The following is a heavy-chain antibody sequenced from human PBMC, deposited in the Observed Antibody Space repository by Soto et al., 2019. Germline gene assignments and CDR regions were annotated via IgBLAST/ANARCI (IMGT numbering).Heavy chain of an antibody. Sequence: GGSLRLSCAASGFTFSSYGMHWVRQAPGKGLEWVAVISYDGSNKYYADSVKGRFTISRDNSKNTLYLQMNSLRAEDTAVYYCAKEYYYDSSGYYHWSYYYYGMDVWGQGTTVTVSS. CDR3: AKEYYYDSSGYYHWSYYYYGMDV. V-gene: IGHV3-30*18. CDR2: ISYDGSNK. J-gene: IGHJ6*02. CDR1: GFTFSSYG. D-gene: IGHD3-22*01.